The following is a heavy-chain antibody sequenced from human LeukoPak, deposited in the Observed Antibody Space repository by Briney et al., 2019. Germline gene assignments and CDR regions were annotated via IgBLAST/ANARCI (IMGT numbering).Heavy chain of an antibody. CDR1: GFTFNNHV. J-gene: IGHJ6*03. Sequence: GGSLRLSCAASGFTFNNHVMHWVRQAPGKGLEWVAVISSDGSLKYYADSVKGRFTISRDNSQNTLYLQMNSLRSEDTAVFYCAKADEYYYYYYYIDVWGKGTTVTVSS. D-gene: IGHD5-24*01. V-gene: IGHV3-30*04. CDR2: ISSDGSLK. CDR3: AKADEYYYYYYYIDV.